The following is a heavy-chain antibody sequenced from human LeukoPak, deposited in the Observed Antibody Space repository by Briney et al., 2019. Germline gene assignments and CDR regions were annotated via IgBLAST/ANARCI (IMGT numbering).Heavy chain of an antibody. CDR3: ARTRALVRATMRGTWFDP. D-gene: IGHD3-10*01. V-gene: IGHV3-33*01. CDR2: IWYDGSNK. Sequence: GGSLRLSCAASGFTFSSYGMHWVRQAPGKGLEWVAVIWYDGSNKYYADSVKGRFTISRDNSKNTLYLQMNSLRAEDTAVYYCARTRALVRATMRGTWFDPWGQGTLVTVSS. J-gene: IGHJ5*02. CDR1: GFTFSSYG.